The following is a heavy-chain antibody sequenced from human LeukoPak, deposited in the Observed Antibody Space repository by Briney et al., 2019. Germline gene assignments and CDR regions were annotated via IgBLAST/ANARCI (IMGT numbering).Heavy chain of an antibody. CDR2: ISTSSSYI. J-gene: IGHJ4*02. Sequence: PGGSLRLSCAAPGFIFSSCSMNWVRQAPGKGLEWVSSISTSSSYIDYADSVKGRFTISRDNAKNSLYLQMNSLRAEDTAVYYCAREYGGFDYWGQGTLVTVSS. CDR1: GFIFSSCS. CDR3: AREYGGFDY. D-gene: IGHD4-23*01. V-gene: IGHV3-21*01.